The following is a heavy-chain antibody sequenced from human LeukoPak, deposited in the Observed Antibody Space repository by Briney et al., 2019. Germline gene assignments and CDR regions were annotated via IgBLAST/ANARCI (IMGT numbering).Heavy chain of an antibody. CDR1: GGSISSYY. J-gene: IGHJ4*02. CDR2: IYYSGST. D-gene: IGHD6-19*01. V-gene: IGHV4-59*01. Sequence: SETLSLTCTVSGGSISSYYWSWIRQPPGKGLEWIGYIYYSGSTNYNPSLKSRVTISVDTSKNQFSLKLSSVTAADTAVYYCAREPGGIAVAGGYYFDYWGQGTLVTVSS. CDR3: AREPGGIAVAGGYYFDY.